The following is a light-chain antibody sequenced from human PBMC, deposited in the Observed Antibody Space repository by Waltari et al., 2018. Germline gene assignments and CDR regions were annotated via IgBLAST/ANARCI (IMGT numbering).Light chain of an antibody. Sequence: AIQLTQSPSSLPASVGDRVTITCRASRGISSALAWYQQKPGKAPKFLIYDASTLGSGVPSRFSGSGSGTDLTLTISSLQPEDFATYYCQQFYNSPITFGQGTRLEIK. CDR3: QQFYNSPIT. CDR1: RGISSA. V-gene: IGKV1D-13*01. J-gene: IGKJ5*01. CDR2: DAS.